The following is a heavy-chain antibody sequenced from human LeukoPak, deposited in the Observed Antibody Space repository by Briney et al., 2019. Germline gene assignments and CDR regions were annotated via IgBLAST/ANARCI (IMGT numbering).Heavy chain of an antibody. CDR2: ISGSAGST. V-gene: IGHV3-23*01. CDR1: GFTVSNYA. J-gene: IGHJ4*02. Sequence: GSLRLSCAASGFTVSNYAMSWVRQAPGKGLKWVSGISGSAGSTYYADSVKGRFTISRDNSKNTLYLQMNSLTDDDTAVYYCAKKWGVGTTTLDYFDYWGQGTLVTVSS. CDR3: AKKWGVGTTTLDYFDY. D-gene: IGHD1-26*01.